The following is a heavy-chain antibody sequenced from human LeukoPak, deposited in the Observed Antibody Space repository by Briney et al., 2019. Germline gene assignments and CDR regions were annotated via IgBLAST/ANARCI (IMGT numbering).Heavy chain of an antibody. Sequence: GGSLRLSCAASGFTFSDYYMSWIRQAPGKGLEWVSYISSSGGNTYYRDSVKGRFTISRDSSKNTLFLQMNSLRAEDTAIYYCAKDRTVGASYWYFDLWGRGTLVTVSS. J-gene: IGHJ2*01. CDR1: GFTFSDYY. CDR3: AKDRTVGASYWYFDL. D-gene: IGHD1-26*01. V-gene: IGHV3-11*01. CDR2: ISSSGGNT.